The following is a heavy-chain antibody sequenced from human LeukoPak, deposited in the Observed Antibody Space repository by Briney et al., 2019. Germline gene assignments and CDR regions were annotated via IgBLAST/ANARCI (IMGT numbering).Heavy chain of an antibody. CDR3: AKGSRSMIVSAFDI. CDR1: GFTFSRFS. CDR2: ISSSSGTI. Sequence: GGSLRLSCAASGFTFSRFSMNWVRQAPGKGLEWVSYISSSSGTIYYADSVKGRFTISRDNSKNTLYLQMNSLRAEDTAVYYCAKGSRSMIVSAFDIWGQGTMVTVSS. V-gene: IGHV3-48*01. D-gene: IGHD3-22*01. J-gene: IGHJ3*02.